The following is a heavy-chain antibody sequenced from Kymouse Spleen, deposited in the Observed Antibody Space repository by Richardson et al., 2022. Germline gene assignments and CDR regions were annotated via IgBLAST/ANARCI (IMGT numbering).Heavy chain of an antibody. Sequence: EVQLVESGGGLVKPGGSLRLSCAASGFTFSNAWMSWVRQAPGKGLEWVGRIKSKTDGGTTDYAAPVKGRFTISRDDSKNTLYLQMNSLKTEDTAVYYCTISIAVAGTFDYWGQGTLVTVSS. D-gene: IGHD6-19*01. CDR2: IKSKTDGGTT. CDR3: TISIAVAGTFDY. J-gene: IGHJ4*02. V-gene: IGHV3-15*01. CDR1: GFTFSNAW.